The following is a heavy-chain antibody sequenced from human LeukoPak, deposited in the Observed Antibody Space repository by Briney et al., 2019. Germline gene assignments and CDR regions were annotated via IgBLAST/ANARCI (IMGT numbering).Heavy chain of an antibody. CDR1: GFTFSSYS. Sequence: KPGGSLRLSCAASGFTFSSYSMNWVRQAPGKGLEWVSSISSGSIYTYYADSVKGRFTISRDNAKNSLYLQMNSLRAEDTAVYYCARVGYYDSSGYYYYFDYWGQGILVTVS. CDR3: ARVGYYDSSGYYYYFDY. J-gene: IGHJ4*02. D-gene: IGHD3-22*01. CDR2: ISSGSIYT. V-gene: IGHV3-21*01.